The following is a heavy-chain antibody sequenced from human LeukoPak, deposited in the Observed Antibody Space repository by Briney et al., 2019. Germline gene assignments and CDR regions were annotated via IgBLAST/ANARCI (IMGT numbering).Heavy chain of an antibody. V-gene: IGHV3-23*01. CDR1: RFTFSRYA. Sequence: GGSLRLSCAASRFTFSRYAMSWVRQAPGKGLEWVSAISSSGGGTFYADSVKGRFTISRDNSKNTLFLQMNSLRAEDTAVNYCASSSFGPLGVVHFDFWGQGTLVTVSS. J-gene: IGHJ4*02. CDR3: ASSSFGPLGVVHFDF. D-gene: IGHD3-3*01. CDR2: ISSSGGGT.